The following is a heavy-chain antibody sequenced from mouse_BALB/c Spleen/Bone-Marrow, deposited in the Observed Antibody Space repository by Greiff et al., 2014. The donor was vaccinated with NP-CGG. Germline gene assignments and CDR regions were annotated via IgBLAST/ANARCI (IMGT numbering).Heavy chain of an antibody. D-gene: IGHD5-1*01. V-gene: IGHV7-3*02. CDR3: ARDYSGYFDF. CDR2: IRNKANGYTT. CDR1: GFTFTDYF. Sequence: EVQRVESGGGLVQPGGSLRLSCTTSGFTFTDYFMTWVRQPPGKALEWLGFIRNKANGYTTEYNPSVKGRFTISRDTSQGILYLQMNTLRAEDSAIYFCARDYSGYFDFWGQGTTLTVSS. J-gene: IGHJ2*01.